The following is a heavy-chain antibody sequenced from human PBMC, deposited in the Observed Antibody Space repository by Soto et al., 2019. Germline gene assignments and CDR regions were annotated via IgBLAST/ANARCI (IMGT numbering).Heavy chain of an antibody. V-gene: IGHV4-39*01. CDR2: TYSSGST. Sequence: QLQLQESGPGVVKPSETLSLTCTVSGGSISSSSYYWDWIRQPPGKGLEWITTTYSSGSTYYHPSLKSRVTTTVDTAETQFSLKLSSVTAADTAVYYCARWYGRGRYCDYWGQGTLVTVSS. J-gene: IGHJ4*02. D-gene: IGHD3-10*01. CDR3: ARWYGRGRYCDY. CDR1: GGSISSSSYY.